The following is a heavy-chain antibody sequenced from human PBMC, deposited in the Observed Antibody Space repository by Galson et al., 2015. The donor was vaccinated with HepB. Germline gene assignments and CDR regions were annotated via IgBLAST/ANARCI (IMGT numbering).Heavy chain of an antibody. Sequence: SVKVSCKASGYTFTSYAMHWVRQAPGQRLEWMGWINAGNGNTKYSQKFQGRVTITRDTSASTAYMELSSLRSEDTAVYYCARGDIRLGELFRLDESGDYWGQGTLVTVSS. J-gene: IGHJ4*02. CDR3: ARGDIRLGELFRLDESGDY. CDR2: INAGNGNT. CDR1: GYTFTSYA. V-gene: IGHV1-3*01. D-gene: IGHD3-10*01.